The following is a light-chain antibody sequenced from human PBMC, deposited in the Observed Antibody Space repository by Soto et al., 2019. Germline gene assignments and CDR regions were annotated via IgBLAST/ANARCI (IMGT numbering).Light chain of an antibody. CDR3: SSHTGSSTDYV. J-gene: IGLJ1*01. Sequence: QSALTQPASVSGSPGQSITISFTGSSSDVGSSKYVSWYQQHPGKVPKVMIYEVSNRPSGVSNRFSGSKSGNTASLTISGLQAEDEADYYCSSHTGSSTDYVFGTGTKVTVL. V-gene: IGLV2-14*01. CDR1: SSDVGSSKY. CDR2: EVS.